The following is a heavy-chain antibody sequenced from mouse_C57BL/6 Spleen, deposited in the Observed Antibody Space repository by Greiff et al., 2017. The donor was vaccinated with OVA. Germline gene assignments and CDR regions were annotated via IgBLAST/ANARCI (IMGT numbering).Heavy chain of an antibody. CDR1: GYTFTSYW. V-gene: IGHV1-69*01. D-gene: IGHD2-3*01. J-gene: IGHJ2*01. CDR3: ARERWSTWDY. Sequence: VQLQQPGAELVMPGASVKLSCKASGYTFTSYWMHWVKQRPGQGLEWLGEIYPSDSYTHYTQKFKGKSTLTVDKSSSTAYMQLSSLTSEDSAVYYCARERWSTWDYWGKGTTLTVSS. CDR2: IYPSDSYT.